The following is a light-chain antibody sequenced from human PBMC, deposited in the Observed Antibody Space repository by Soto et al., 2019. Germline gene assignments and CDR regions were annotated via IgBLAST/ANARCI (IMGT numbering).Light chain of an antibody. CDR2: AAS. V-gene: IGKV1-17*01. J-gene: IGKJ5*01. Sequence: DIQTTQSPSSLSASIGDRVTITCRASDNIAKYLNWYQHKPGQVPKLLIVAASRLQSGVPSRFSGSGSGTEFTLTISGLLPEDFAAYHCQQLYTLPFTFGQGTRLEI. CDR3: QQLYTLPFT. CDR1: DNIAKY.